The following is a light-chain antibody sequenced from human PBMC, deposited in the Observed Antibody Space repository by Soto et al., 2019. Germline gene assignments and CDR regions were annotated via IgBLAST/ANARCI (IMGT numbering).Light chain of an antibody. V-gene: IGLV2-14*01. CDR3: NSYTASSTLV. CDR2: EVS. J-gene: IGLJ1*01. CDR1: SSDVGGYSY. Sequence: QSVLTQPASVSGSPGQSITISCTGTSSDVGGYSYVSWYQQHPGKTPKLMIYEVSNRPSGVSHRFSGSKSGNTASLTISGLQAEDEADYYCNSYTASSTLVFGTGTKLTVL.